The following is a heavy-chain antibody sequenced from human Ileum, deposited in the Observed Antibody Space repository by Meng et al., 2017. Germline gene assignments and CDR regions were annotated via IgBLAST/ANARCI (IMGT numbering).Heavy chain of an antibody. V-gene: IGHV6-1*01. CDR2: TNYRSRWYN. CDR3: AGKDWGEGLDF. CDR1: GDSVSSDTGA. J-gene: IGHJ4*02. Sequence: HVQLQQSGPGLVKPSQTLSRTCAISGDSVSSDTGAWNWIRQSPSRGLEWLGRTNYRSRWYNNYAVSVKSRITINPDTSKNQFSLQLNSVTPDDTAVYYCAGKDWGEGLDFWDQGTLVTVSS. D-gene: IGHD7-27*01.